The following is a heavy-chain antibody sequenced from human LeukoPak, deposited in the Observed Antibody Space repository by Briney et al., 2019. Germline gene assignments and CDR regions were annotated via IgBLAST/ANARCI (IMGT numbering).Heavy chain of an antibody. V-gene: IGHV3-33*06. J-gene: IGHJ3*02. Sequence: DSVKGRFTISRDNSKNTLYLQMNSLRAEDTAVYYCAKGSSGSYYDAFHIWGQGTMATVSS. D-gene: IGHD1-26*01. CDR3: AKGSSGSYYDAFHI.